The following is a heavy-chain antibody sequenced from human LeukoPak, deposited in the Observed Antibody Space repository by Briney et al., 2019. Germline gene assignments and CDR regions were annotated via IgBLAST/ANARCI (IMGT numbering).Heavy chain of an antibody. Sequence: ASVKVSCKAPGYTFTGYYMHWVRQAPGQGLEWMGWINPNSGGTNYAQKFQGRVTMTRDTSISTAYMELSRLRSDDTAVYYCARGRGLWELFNYWGQGTLVTVSS. CDR1: GYTFTGYY. CDR3: ARGRGLWELFNY. D-gene: IGHD1-26*01. V-gene: IGHV1-2*02. CDR2: INPNSGGT. J-gene: IGHJ4*02.